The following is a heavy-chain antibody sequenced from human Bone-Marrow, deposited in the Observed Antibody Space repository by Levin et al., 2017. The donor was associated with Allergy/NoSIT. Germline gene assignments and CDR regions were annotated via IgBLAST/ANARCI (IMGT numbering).Heavy chain of an antibody. CDR1: GFTVSSFA. J-gene: IGHJ6*02. CDR3: ARGITLLGVLTPRGMDM. D-gene: IGHD3-3*01. V-gene: IGHV3-48*03. CDR2: ISSDGTTK. Sequence: PGGSLRLSCGGSGFTVSSFAMNWVRQAPGKGLEWLSYISSDGTTKYYAPSVKGRFTMFRDSAKNSVSLHMNRLTGEDTATYYCARGITLLGVLTPRGMDMWGPGTTVIVS.